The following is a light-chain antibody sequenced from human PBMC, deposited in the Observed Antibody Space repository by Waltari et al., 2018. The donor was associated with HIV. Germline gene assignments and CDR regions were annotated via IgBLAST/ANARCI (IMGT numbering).Light chain of an antibody. CDR1: QGISSH. CDR3: QQFNSYPLT. Sequence: DIQLTQSPSFLSASVGDRVTITCRASQGISSHLAWYQQNPGKAPILLIYAASTLQSGVPSRFRGSGSGTEFTLTISSLQPEDFATYYCQQFNSYPLTFGGGTKVEIK. J-gene: IGKJ4*01. V-gene: IGKV1-9*01. CDR2: AAS.